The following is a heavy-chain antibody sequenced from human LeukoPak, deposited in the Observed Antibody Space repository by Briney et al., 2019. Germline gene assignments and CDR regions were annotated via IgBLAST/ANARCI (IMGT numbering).Heavy chain of an antibody. Sequence: GGSLRLSCAASGFTFSSYAMSWVRQAPGKGLEWVSAISGSGGSTYYADSVKGRFTISRDNSMNTLYLQMNSLRAEDTAVYYCAKGCSSTSCYNHPLPPDYWGQGTLVTVSS. CDR1: GFTFSSYA. CDR3: AKGCSSTSCYNHPLPPDY. V-gene: IGHV3-23*01. J-gene: IGHJ4*02. CDR2: ISGSGGST. D-gene: IGHD2-2*02.